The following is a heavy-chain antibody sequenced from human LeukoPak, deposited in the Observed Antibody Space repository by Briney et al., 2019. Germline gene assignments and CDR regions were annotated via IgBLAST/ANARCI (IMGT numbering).Heavy chain of an antibody. Sequence: GGSVTVSCKASGYIFTDYYIHWVRQAPGKGLEWMGLINPSGGSTTYAQKFQGRVTVTRDTSTSTVYMELNSLRSEDTAVYYCARYGLVATSVLCFQYWGQGTLVTVSS. J-gene: IGHJ1*01. V-gene: IGHV1-46*01. CDR3: ARYGLVATSVLCFQY. D-gene: IGHD6-19*01. CDR2: INPSGGST. CDR1: GYIFTDYY.